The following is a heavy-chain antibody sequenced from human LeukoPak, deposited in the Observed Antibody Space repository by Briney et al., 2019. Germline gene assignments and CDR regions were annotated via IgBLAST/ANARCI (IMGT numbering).Heavy chain of an antibody. V-gene: IGHV3-20*03. Sequence: SGGSLRLSSAASGFTFDDYGMSWVRQAPGKGLEWVSGINWNGGSTGYADSVKGRFTISRDNAKNSLYLQMNSLRAEDTALYYCAREGVLLWFGELRPEYYFDYWGQGTLVTVSS. CDR2: INWNGGST. D-gene: IGHD3-10*01. J-gene: IGHJ4*02. CDR1: GFTFDDYG. CDR3: AREGVLLWFGELRPEYYFDY.